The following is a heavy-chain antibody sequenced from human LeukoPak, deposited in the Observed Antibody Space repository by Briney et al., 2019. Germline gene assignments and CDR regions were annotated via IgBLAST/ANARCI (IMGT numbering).Heavy chain of an antibody. CDR2: ISSNVSTI. CDR1: GFTFSDYY. CDR3: ARDSRGYSGYEQFDY. D-gene: IGHD5-12*01. Sequence: GRSLRLSRSTSGFTFSDYYISWIRQAPGKGLEWVSYISSNVSTIYYAYSVTGRFTSSRSPTQHPLYLQMYSLRAGHTAVWYCARDSRGYSGYEQFDYWGQGTLVTVSS. V-gene: IGHV3-11*01. J-gene: IGHJ4*02.